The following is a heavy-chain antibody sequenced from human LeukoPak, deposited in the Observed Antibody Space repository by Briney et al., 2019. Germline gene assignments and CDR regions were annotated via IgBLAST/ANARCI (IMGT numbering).Heavy chain of an antibody. CDR2: INHSGST. J-gene: IGHJ4*02. CDR3: ARLLRGASGHDY. Sequence: SETLSFTCAVYGGSFSGYYWSWIRQPPGKGLEWIGEINHSGSTNYNPSLKSRVTISVDTSKNQFSLKLSSVTAADTAVYYCARLLRGASGHDYWGQGTLVTVSS. D-gene: IGHD1-26*01. V-gene: IGHV4-34*01. CDR1: GGSFSGYY.